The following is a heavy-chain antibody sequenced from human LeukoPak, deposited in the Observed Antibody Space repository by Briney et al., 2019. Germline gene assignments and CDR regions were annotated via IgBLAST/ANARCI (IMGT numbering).Heavy chain of an antibody. Sequence: SETLSLTCTVSGGSISSNIYYWGWIRQPPGKGLEWIGSIYYSGSTYYNPSLKSRVTISVDTSKNQFSLKLSSVTAADTAVYYCARALDYGDRADYWGQGTLVTVSS. D-gene: IGHD4-17*01. CDR2: IYYSGST. CDR3: ARALDYGDRADY. V-gene: IGHV4-39*01. J-gene: IGHJ4*02. CDR1: GGSISSNIYY.